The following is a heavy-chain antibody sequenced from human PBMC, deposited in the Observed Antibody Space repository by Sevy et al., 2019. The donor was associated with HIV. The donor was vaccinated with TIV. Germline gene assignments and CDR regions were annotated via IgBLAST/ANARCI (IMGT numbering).Heavy chain of an antibody. Sequence: GGSLRLSCAASGFTFSSYGMHWVRQAPGKGLEWVAVISYDGSNKYYADSVKGRFTISRDNSKNTRYLQMNSLRAEDTAVYYCAKASYDSSGLFDYWGQGTLVTVSS. CDR2: ISYDGSNK. CDR3: AKASYDSSGLFDY. D-gene: IGHD3-22*01. J-gene: IGHJ4*02. V-gene: IGHV3-30*18. CDR1: GFTFSSYG.